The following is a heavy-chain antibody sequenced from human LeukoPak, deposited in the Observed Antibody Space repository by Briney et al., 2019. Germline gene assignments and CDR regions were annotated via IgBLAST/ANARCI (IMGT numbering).Heavy chain of an antibody. CDR1: GFTFSSYA. V-gene: IGHV3-23*01. J-gene: IGHJ2*01. Sequence: GGSLRLSCAASGFTFSSYAMSWVRQAPGKGLEWVSSIGGSGGSTYYADSVKGRFTISRDNSKNTLYLQMNSLRAEDPAVYCCAEDLRERWPHWYFDRWGRGQLVNVFS. D-gene: IGHD4-23*01. CDR3: AEDLRERWPHWYFDR. CDR2: IGGSGGST.